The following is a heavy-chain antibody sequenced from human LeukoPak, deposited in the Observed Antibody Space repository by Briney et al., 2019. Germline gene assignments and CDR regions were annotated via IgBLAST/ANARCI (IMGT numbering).Heavy chain of an antibody. CDR3: ARERRYSGSYIGYNRDAFDV. V-gene: IGHV4-61*02. D-gene: IGHD3-22*01. CDR2: IYTSGST. CDR1: GGSISSGSYY. J-gene: IGHJ3*01. Sequence: PSETLSLTCTVSGGSISSGSYYWSWIRQPAGKGLEWIGRIYTSGSTNYNPSLKSRVTISVDTPKNQFSLKLSSVTAADTAVYFCARERRYSGSYIGYNRDAFDVWGPGTMVTVSS.